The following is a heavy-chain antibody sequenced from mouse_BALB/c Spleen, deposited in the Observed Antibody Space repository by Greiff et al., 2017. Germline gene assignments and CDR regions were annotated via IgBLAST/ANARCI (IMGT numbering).Heavy chain of an antibody. D-gene: IGHD2-10*02. CDR1: GFSLTSYG. Sequence: QVHVKQSGPGLVAPSQSLSITCTVSGFSLTSYGVHWVRQPPGKGLEWLGVIWAGGSTNYNSALMSRLSISKDNSKSQVFLKMNSLQTDDTAMYYCARGYGNYVAMDYWGQGTSVTVSS. CDR2: IWAGGST. CDR3: ARGYGNYVAMDY. V-gene: IGHV2-9*02. J-gene: IGHJ4*01.